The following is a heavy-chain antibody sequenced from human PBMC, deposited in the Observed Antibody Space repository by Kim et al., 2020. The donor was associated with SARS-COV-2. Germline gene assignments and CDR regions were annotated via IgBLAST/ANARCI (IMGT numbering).Heavy chain of an antibody. Sequence: SETLSLTCAVYGGSFSGYYWSWIRQPPGKGLEWIGEINHSGSTNYNPSLKSRVTISVDTSKNQFSLKLSSVTAADTAVYYCARGEGFVVVPAAPDWFDP. CDR1: GGSFSGYY. V-gene: IGHV4-34*01. D-gene: IGHD2-2*01. CDR3: ARGEGFVVVPAAPDWFDP. J-gene: IGHJ5*02. CDR2: INHSGST.